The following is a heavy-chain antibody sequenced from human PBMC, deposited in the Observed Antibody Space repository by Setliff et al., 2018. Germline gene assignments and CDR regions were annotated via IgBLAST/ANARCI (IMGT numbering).Heavy chain of an antibody. V-gene: IGHV4-59*01. Sequence: SETLSLTCNVSGDSINSDFWNWIRQPPGKGLEWIGNIYYSGGTNYNPSLESRVTISIDRPKNQFSLRLNSVTAADTAVYYCAKLRYYYDSSGYYYRFDYFYYYKDVWGKGTTVTVS. J-gene: IGHJ6*03. CDR3: AKLRYYYDSSGYYYRFDYFYYYKDV. D-gene: IGHD3-22*01. CDR2: IYYSGGT. CDR1: GDSINSDF.